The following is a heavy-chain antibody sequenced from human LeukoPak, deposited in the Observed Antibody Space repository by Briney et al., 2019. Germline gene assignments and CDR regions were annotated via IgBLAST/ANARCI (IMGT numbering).Heavy chain of an antibody. Sequence: PGGSLRLSCAASGFTFDDYGISWVRHAPGKGLEWVSGINWNGGSTGYADSVKGRFTISRDNAKNSLYLQMNNLRAEDTALYYCARSWGGYYYYMDVWGKGTTVTVSS. CDR3: ARSWGGYYYYMDV. V-gene: IGHV3-20*04. CDR2: INWNGGST. D-gene: IGHD3-16*01. J-gene: IGHJ6*03. CDR1: GFTFDDYG.